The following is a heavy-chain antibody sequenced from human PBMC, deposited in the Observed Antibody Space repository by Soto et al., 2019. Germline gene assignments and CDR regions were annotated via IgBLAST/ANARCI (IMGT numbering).Heavy chain of an antibody. J-gene: IGHJ1*01. CDR3: ARDYGGNSRMRYFQH. Sequence: ASVKFSCKSSGYTFTSYGISWVRQAPGQGLEWMGWISAYNGNTNYAQKLQGRVTMTTDTSTSTAYMELRSLRSDDTAVYYCARDYGGNSRMRYFQHWGQGTRVIV. D-gene: IGHD4-17*01. V-gene: IGHV1-18*04. CDR1: GYTFTSYG. CDR2: ISAYNGNT.